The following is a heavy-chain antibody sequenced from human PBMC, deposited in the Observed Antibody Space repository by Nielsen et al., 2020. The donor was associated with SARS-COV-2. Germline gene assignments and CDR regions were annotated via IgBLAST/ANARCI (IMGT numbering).Heavy chain of an antibody. CDR1: GFAFRTHS. J-gene: IGHJ5*02. Sequence: GESLKISCAASGFAFRTHSMNWLRQAPGKGLEWISYISSGGHSIYYADSVKGRFTISRDNSKNTLYLQMDSLRADDTAVYYCARNEAAPGMETNWYDHWGQGTPVTVSS. D-gene: IGHD6-13*01. CDR2: ISSGGHSI. CDR3: ARNEAAPGMETNWYDH. V-gene: IGHV3-48*01.